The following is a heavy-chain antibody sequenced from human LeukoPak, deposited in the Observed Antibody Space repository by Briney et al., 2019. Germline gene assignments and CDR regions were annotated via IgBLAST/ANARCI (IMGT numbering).Heavy chain of an antibody. CDR2: IYSGGST. CDR3: ARAVAGTFFDY. D-gene: IGHD6-19*01. J-gene: IGHJ4*02. V-gene: IGHV3-53*01. CDR1: GFTVSSKY. Sequence: GGSLRLSCAASGFTVSSKYMSWVRQAPGKGLEWVSVIYSGGSTYYADSVKGRFTISRDNSKNTLYLQMNSLRAGDTAVYYCARAVAGTFFDYWGRGTLVTVSS.